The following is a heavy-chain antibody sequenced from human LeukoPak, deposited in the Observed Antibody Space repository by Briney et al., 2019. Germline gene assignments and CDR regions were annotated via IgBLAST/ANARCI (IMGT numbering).Heavy chain of an antibody. Sequence: SRTLSLTCALSGDSVSSNSPTWNWIRQSPSRGLEWLGRTYYRSKWYTDYAISVKSRITINADTSKNQFSLQLNSVTPEDTAVYYCTREKDGVDVWGQGTTVTVSS. V-gene: IGHV6-1*01. CDR1: GDSVSSNSPT. J-gene: IGHJ6*02. CDR3: TREKDGVDV. CDR2: TYYRSKWYT.